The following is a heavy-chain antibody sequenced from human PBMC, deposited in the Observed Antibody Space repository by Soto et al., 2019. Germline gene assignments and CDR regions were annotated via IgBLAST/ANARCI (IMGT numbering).Heavy chain of an antibody. CDR1: GGTFSDYA. V-gene: IGHV1-69*06. J-gene: IGHJ6*02. CDR2: IVPRFGSP. D-gene: IGHD3-16*01. Sequence: QVQLVQSGAEMRKPGSSLRVSCKASGGTFSDYAFSWVRQAPGQGLEWMGGIVPRFGSPNYAQKFGGRVTITADTSTSTVYMELSGLRFDDTAVYFCARDRIQLRLGKYSFKGMDVWGQGTTITVSS. CDR3: ARDRIQLRLGKYSFKGMDV.